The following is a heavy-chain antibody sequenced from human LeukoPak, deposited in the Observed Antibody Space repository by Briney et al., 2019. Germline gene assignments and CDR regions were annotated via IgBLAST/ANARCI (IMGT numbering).Heavy chain of an antibody. CDR2: INPSGGST. V-gene: IGHV1-46*01. J-gene: IGHJ5*02. CDR1: GYTFTSYY. CDR3: ASSAGVATTGREKTFDP. D-gene: IGHD5-24*01. Sequence: ASVKVSCKASGYTFTSYYMHWVRQAPGQGLEWMGIINPSGGSTSYAQKFQGRVTMTRDTSTNTVYMELSSLRSEDTAVYYCASSAGVATTGREKTFDPWGQGTLVTVSS.